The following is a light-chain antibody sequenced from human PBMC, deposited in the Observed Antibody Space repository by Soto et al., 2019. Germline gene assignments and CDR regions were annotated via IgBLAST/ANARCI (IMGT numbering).Light chain of an antibody. Sequence: EILLTHSPDTLSFSPGEMATLSFSSSQSVRIDYLASYQQNPGQGPRLLIFGASSRASGIPDRFSGSGSGTVFTLTISRLEPEDFALYYCQNYGDSSWKFGQGTKVDIK. CDR2: GAS. CDR3: QNYGDSSWK. V-gene: IGKV3-20*01. J-gene: IGKJ1*01. CDR1: QSVRIDY.